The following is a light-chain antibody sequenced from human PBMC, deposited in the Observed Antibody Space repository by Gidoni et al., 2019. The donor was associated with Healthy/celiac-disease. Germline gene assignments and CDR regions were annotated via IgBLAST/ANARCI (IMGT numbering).Light chain of an antibody. CDR2: AAS. Sequence: AIRMTQSPSSFSASTGDRVTIICRASQGISSYLAWYQQKPVKAPKLLIYAASTLQSGVPSRFSGSGSGTDFTLTISCLQSEDFATYYCQQYYSYPRTFGQXTKVEIK. CDR3: QQYYSYPRT. J-gene: IGKJ1*01. CDR1: QGISSY. V-gene: IGKV1-8*01.